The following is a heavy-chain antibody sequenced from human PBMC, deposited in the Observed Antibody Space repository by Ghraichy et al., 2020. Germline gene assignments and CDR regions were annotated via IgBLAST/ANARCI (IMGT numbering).Heavy chain of an antibody. D-gene: IGHD3-22*01. Sequence: ASVKVSCKASGYTFTSYGISWVRQAPGQGLEWMGWISAYNGNTNYAQKLQGRVTMTTDTSTSTAYMELRSLRSDDTAVYYCARDVRDDSSGYYYLYWGQGTLVTVSS. J-gene: IGHJ4*02. CDR1: GYTFTSYG. CDR3: ARDVRDDSSGYYYLY. V-gene: IGHV1-18*01. CDR2: ISAYNGNT.